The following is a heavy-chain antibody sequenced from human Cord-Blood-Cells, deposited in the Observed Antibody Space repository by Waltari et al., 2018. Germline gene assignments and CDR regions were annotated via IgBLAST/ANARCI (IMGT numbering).Heavy chain of an antibody. V-gene: IGHV1-46*01. CDR1: TSYY. Sequence: TSYYMHWVRQAPGQGLEWMGIINPSGGSTSYAQKFQGRVTMTRDTSTSTVYMELSSLRSEDTAVYYCAKEYYGSGGGPYYFDYWGQGTLVTVSS. D-gene: IGHD3-10*01. J-gene: IGHJ4*02. CDR2: INPSGGST. CDR3: AKEYYGSGGGPYYFDY.